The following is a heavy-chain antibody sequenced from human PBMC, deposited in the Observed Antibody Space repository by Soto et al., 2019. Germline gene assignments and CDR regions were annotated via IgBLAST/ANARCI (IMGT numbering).Heavy chain of an antibody. CDR3: ARIRVPLSDDYDSSGFDGAFDA. Sequence: VELQESGPGLVKPSETLSLAFAFSGVSISGYYWGWMRRPPGKGLEWLGYIHYSGKTSHNPSLKSRVTISVDTSKNQVSLNLSSVPAAATAVYYCARIRVPLSDDYDSSGFDGAFDAWSHGTMVTVSS. V-gene: IGHV4-59*01. CDR2: IHYSGKT. J-gene: IGHJ3*01. CDR1: GVSISGYY. D-gene: IGHD3-22*01.